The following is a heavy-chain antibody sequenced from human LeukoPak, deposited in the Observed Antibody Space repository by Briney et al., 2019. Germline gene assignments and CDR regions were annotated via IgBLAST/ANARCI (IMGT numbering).Heavy chain of an antibody. CDR1: GYTFTGYY. CDR2: INPNSGGT. Sequence: GASVKVSCKASGYTFTGYYMHWVRQAPGQGLEWMGWINPNSGGTNYAQKFQGWVTMTRDTSISTAYMELSRLRSDDTAVYYCARDVLWGAPDAFDIWGQGTMVTVSS. V-gene: IGHV1-2*04. J-gene: IGHJ3*02. D-gene: IGHD2-2*01. CDR3: ARDVLWGAPDAFDI.